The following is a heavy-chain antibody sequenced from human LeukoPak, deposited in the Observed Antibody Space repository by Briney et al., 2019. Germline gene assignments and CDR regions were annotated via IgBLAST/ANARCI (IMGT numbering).Heavy chain of an antibody. D-gene: IGHD2-15*01. V-gene: IGHV1-8*01. Sequence: ASVKVSCKASGYTFTSYDINWVRQATGQGLEWMGWMNPHSGNTGYAQKFQGRVTMTRNTSISTAYMELSSLRSEDTAVYYCARELYCSGGSCYPANWFDPWGQGTLVTVSS. CDR3: ARELYCSGGSCYPANWFDP. J-gene: IGHJ5*02. CDR2: MNPHSGNT. CDR1: GYTFTSYD.